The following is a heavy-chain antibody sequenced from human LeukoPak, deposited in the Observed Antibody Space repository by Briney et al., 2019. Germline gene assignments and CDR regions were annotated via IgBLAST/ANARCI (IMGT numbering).Heavy chain of an antibody. V-gene: IGHV3-15*01. CDR2: IKSKTDGGTT. CDR1: GFTFSNAW. D-gene: IGHD3-10*01. J-gene: IGHJ6*02. CDR3: TTGPFDYYGSASYLANGMDV. Sequence: PGGSLRLSYAASGFTFSNAWMSWVRQAPGKGLEWVGRIKSKTDGGTTDYTAPVKGRFTISRDDSKNTLYLQMNSLKTEDTAVYYCTTGPFDYYGSASYLANGMDVWGQGTTVTVSS.